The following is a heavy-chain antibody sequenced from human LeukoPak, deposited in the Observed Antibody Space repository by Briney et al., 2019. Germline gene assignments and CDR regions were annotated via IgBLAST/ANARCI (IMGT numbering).Heavy chain of an antibody. Sequence: ASVKVSCKASGYTFTSYAMNWVRQAPGQGLEWMGWINTNTGNPTYAQGFTGRFVFSLDTSVSTAYLQISSLKAEDTAVYYCARGHYDFWSGYQSPKGWFDPWGQGTLVTVSS. J-gene: IGHJ5*02. D-gene: IGHD3-3*01. CDR3: ARGHYDFWSGYQSPKGWFDP. CDR1: GYTFTSYA. CDR2: INTNTGNP. V-gene: IGHV7-4-1*02.